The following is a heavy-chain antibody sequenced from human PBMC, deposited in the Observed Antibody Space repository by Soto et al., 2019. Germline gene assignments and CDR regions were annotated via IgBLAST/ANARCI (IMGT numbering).Heavy chain of an antibody. CDR3: ARYRPPEAAPPLDF. CDR2: INHSGST. CDR1: GGSFGGYY. D-gene: IGHD6-13*01. Sequence: SETLSLTCAVYGGSFGGYYWSWIRQPPGKGLGWIGEINHSGSTNYNPSLKSRVTISVDTSKNQFSLKLSSVTAADTAAYYCARYRPPEAAPPLDFWARGTLVTVPS. V-gene: IGHV4-34*01. J-gene: IGHJ4*02.